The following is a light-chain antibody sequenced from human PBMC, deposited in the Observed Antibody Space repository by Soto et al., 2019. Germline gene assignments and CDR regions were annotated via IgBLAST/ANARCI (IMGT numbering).Light chain of an antibody. CDR2: GAS. V-gene: IGKV3-20*01. CDR1: QSVSSSY. J-gene: IGKJ1*01. CDR3: QHYGSSTWT. Sequence: EIVLTQSPGTLSLSPGERATLSCRASQSVSSSYLAWYQQKPGQAPVLLIYGASSRATGIPYRFSGSGSGTDFTLTISRLEPEDFAVYYCQHYGSSTWTFGQGTKVEIK.